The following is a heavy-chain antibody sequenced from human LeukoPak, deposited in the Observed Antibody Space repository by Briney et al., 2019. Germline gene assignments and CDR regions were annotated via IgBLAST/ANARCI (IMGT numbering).Heavy chain of an antibody. CDR2: INWNGGST. CDR1: GFTFSNYG. V-gene: IGHV3-20*04. D-gene: IGHD4/OR15-4a*01. CDR3: ARRAGAYSHPYDY. Sequence: PGGSLRLSCAASGFTFSNYGMHWVRQAPGKGLEWVSGINWNGGSTGYADSVKGRFTISRDNAKNSLYLQMNSLRAEDTALYYCARRAGAYSHPYDYWGQGTLVTVSS. J-gene: IGHJ4*02.